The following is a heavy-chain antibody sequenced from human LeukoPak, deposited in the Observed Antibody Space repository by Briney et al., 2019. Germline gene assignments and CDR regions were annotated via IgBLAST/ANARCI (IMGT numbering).Heavy chain of an antibody. CDR3: APGQSGDGYNLGY. J-gene: IGHJ4*02. V-gene: IGHV3-21*01. D-gene: IGHD5-24*01. CDR2: ISSSSSYI. Sequence: GGSLRLSCAASGFTFSSYSMNWVRQAPGKGLEWVSSISSSSSYIYYADSVKGRFTISRDNAKNSLYLQMNSLRAEDTAVYYCAPGQSGDGYNLGYWGQGTLVTVSS. CDR1: GFTFSSYS.